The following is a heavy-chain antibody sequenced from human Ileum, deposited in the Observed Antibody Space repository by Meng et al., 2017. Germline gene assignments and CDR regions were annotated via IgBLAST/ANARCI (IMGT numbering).Heavy chain of an antibody. D-gene: IGHD5-18*01. CDR3: ARTHNYGYDY. J-gene: IGHJ4*02. Sequence: GESLKISCVASGLTFSTSWMAWVRPAPGKGLEWVAVINPDGSQRSYVDSVKGRFTISRDNARNSLYLQMNTLRAEDMAVYFCARTHNYGYDYWGQGTLVTVSS. V-gene: IGHV3-7*01. CDR2: INPDGSQR. CDR1: GLTFSTSW.